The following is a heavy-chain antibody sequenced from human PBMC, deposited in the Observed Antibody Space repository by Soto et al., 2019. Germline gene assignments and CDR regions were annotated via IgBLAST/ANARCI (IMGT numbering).Heavy chain of an antibody. Sequence: SETLSLTCTVSGGSIISSNYYWGWIRQPPGIGLEWIGSIHYTGSTYYNASLKSRVTISVDTSKNQLSLKLGSVTAADTAVYGCARGVYDILTGYYFDYWGQGALVTVPQ. CDR1: GGSIISSNYY. CDR2: IHYTGST. CDR3: ARGVYDILTGYYFDY. J-gene: IGHJ4*02. D-gene: IGHD3-9*01. V-gene: IGHV4-39*01.